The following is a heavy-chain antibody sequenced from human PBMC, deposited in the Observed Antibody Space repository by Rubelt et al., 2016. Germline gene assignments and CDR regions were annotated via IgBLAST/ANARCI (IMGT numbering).Heavy chain of an antibody. V-gene: IGHV4-59*12. CDR1: GDSINNNY. J-gene: IGHJ4*02. CDR2: IHYSGTT. Sequence: QVQLQESGPGLVKPSETLSLSCTVSGDSINNNYWSWIRQPPGSGLEWIGYIHYSGTTKYNPSLKSRVTISVDTSKNQFSLRLTSVTAADTAVYYCARVNRYYFDYWGQGTLVTVSS. CDR3: ARVNRYYFDY.